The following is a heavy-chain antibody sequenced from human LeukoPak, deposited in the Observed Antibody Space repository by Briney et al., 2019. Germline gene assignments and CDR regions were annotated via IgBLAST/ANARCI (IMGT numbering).Heavy chain of an antibody. CDR3: ARGPHYDFWSGYYTDGFDY. V-gene: IGHV4-34*01. J-gene: IGHJ4*02. D-gene: IGHD3-3*01. CDR1: GGSISSYY. Sequence: PSETLSLTCTVSGGSISSYYWSWIRQPPGKGLEWIGEIDHSGSTNYNPSLKSRVTISVDTSKNQFSLKLSSVTAADTAVYYCARGPHYDFWSGYYTDGFDYWGQGTLVTVSS. CDR2: IDHSGST.